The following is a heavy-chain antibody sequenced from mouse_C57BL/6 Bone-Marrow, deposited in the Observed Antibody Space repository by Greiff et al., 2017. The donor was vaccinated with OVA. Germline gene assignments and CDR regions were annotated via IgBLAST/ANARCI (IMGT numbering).Heavy chain of an antibody. D-gene: IGHD2-3*01. V-gene: IGHV5-4*01. CDR3: AREGDGYYGFAY. CDR1: GFTFSSYA. J-gene: IGHJ3*01. CDR2: ISDGGSYT. Sequence: EVMLVESGGGLVKPGGSLKLSCAASGFTFSSYAMSWVRQTPEKRLEWVATISDGGSYTYYPDNVKGRVTISRDNAKNNLYLQMSHLKSEDTAMYYCAREGDGYYGFAYWGQGTLVTVSA.